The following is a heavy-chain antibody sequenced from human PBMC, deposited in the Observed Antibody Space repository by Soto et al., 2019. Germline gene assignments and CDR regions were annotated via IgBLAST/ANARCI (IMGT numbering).Heavy chain of an antibody. CDR3: ARGRVDGGELDL. J-gene: IGHJ4*02. Sequence: VQLVESGGGVVQPGRSLRLSCAASGFTFRTYGMYWVRQAPGKGLEWVAVIWYDASNKYYADSVKGRFTISRDNSENTLYLQMNSLRAEDTAVYDCARGRVDGGELDLWGQGTLVTVSS. CDR1: GFTFRTYG. D-gene: IGHD1-26*01. V-gene: IGHV3-33*01. CDR2: IWYDASNK.